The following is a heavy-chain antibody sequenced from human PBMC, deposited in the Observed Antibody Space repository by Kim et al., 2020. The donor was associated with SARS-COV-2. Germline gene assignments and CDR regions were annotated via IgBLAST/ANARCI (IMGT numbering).Heavy chain of an antibody. V-gene: IGHV1-2*06. CDR1: GYTFTGYY. CDR3: ARARYFNSSGWYSS. D-gene: IGHD6-19*01. CDR2: INPTSGGT. J-gene: IGHJ4*02. Sequence: ASVKVSCKASGYTFTGYYIHWVRQAPGQGLEWLGRINPTSGGTIYAQKFQGRVTLTGDTPISTAYMELSRLTSDDTAVSYCARARYFNSSGWYSSWGQGT.